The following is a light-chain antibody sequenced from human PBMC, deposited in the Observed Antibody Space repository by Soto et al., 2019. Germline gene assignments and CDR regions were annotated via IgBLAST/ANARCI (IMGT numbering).Light chain of an antibody. Sequence: EVVLTQSPGTLSLSPGERATLSCRASQSVSNNYFAWYQQKPGQAPRLLIFGSSDRATGIPDRFSGSGSGTDFTLTISRLEPADFAVYYCQQDGSSPPYTFGQGTKLEIK. J-gene: IGKJ2*01. CDR2: GSS. CDR1: QSVSNNY. V-gene: IGKV3-20*01. CDR3: QQDGSSPPYT.